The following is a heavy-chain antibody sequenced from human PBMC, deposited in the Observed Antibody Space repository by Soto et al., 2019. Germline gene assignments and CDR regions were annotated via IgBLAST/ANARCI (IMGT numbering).Heavy chain of an antibody. Sequence: GGSLRLSCAASGFTFSSYGMHWVRQAPGKGLEWVAVIWYDGSNKYYADSVKGRFTISRDNSKNTLYLQMNSLRAEDTAVYYCARRSSIAVAGDAFDIWGQGTMVTVSS. J-gene: IGHJ3*02. V-gene: IGHV3-33*01. CDR1: GFTFSSYG. CDR2: IWYDGSNK. CDR3: ARRSSIAVAGDAFDI. D-gene: IGHD6-19*01.